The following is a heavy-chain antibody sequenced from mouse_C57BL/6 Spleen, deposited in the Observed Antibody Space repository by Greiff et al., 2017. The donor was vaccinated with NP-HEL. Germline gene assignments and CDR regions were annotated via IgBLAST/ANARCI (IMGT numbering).Heavy chain of an antibody. V-gene: IGHV5-12*01. D-gene: IGHD1-1*01. CDR1: GFTFSDYY. Sequence: EVKLMESGGGLVQPGGSLKLSCAASGFTFSDYYMYWVRQTPEKRLEWVAYISNGGGSTYYPDTVKGRFTISRDNAKNTLYLQMSRLKSEDTAMYYCARYYYGTYYAMDYWGQGTSVTVSS. CDR2: ISNGGGST. J-gene: IGHJ4*01. CDR3: ARYYYGTYYAMDY.